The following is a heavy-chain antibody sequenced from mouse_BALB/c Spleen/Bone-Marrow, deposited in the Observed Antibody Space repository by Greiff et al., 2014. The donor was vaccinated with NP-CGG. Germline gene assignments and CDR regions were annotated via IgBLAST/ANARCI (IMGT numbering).Heavy chain of an antibody. D-gene: IGHD1-1*01. V-gene: IGHV5-4*02. CDR1: GFTFSDYY. CDR2: ISDGGSYT. J-gene: IGHJ3*01. CDR3: ANYYGSTWFAY. Sequence: EVQLVESGGGLVKPGGSLKLSCAASGFTFSDYYMYWARQTPEKRLEWVATISDGGSYTYYPDSVKGRFTISRDNAKNNLYLQMSSLKSEDTAMYYCANYYGSTWFAYWGQGTLVTVSA.